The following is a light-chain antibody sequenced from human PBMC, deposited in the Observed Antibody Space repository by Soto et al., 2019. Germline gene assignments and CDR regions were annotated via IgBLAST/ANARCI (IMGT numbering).Light chain of an antibody. CDR2: GIS. Sequence: EIVLTQSPGTLSFFPGERATLSCRASQNVAANSLAWYQHKPGQGPRLLIYGISSRATGTPDRFTGSGSGTDFTLTIDNLEPEDFAVYYCQQYGTSPLTFGGGTKVEI. CDR1: QNVAANS. J-gene: IGKJ4*01. CDR3: QQYGTSPLT. V-gene: IGKV3-20*01.